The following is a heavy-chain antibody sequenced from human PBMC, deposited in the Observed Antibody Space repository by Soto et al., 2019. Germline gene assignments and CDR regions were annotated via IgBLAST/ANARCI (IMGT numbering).Heavy chain of an antibody. CDR3: ARQALGYYDSSGSFEN. D-gene: IGHD3-22*01. J-gene: IGHJ4*02. CDR1: GYSFTNYW. Sequence: GESLKISCAASGYSFTNYWISWVRQMPGKGLEWMGRIAPADSYTYYSPSFQGHITISVDQSLGTAYLRWSSLKASDTAMYYCARQALGYYDSSGSFENWGQGTLVTVSS. V-gene: IGHV5-10-1*01. CDR2: IAPADSYT.